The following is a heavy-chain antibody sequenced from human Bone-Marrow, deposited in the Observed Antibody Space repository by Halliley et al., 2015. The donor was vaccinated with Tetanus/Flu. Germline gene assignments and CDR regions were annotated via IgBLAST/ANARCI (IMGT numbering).Heavy chain of an antibody. J-gene: IGHJ4*02. CDR3: ARANWGPINFAS. CDR2: TSYGGDA. V-gene: IGHV4-34*11. Sequence: EWIGYTSYGGDAFYNPSLQSRVTIYLITSKNQFSLDLRSVTAADTAVYFCARANWGPINFASWGRGTPVTVSS. D-gene: IGHD7-27*01.